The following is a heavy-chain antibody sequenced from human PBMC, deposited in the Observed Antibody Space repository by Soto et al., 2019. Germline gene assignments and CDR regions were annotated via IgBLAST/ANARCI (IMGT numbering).Heavy chain of an antibody. CDR1: GFTFSSYS. Sequence: EVQLVESGGGLVKPGGSLRLSCAASGFTFSSYSMNWVRQAPGKGLEWVSSISSSSSYIYYADSVKGRFTISRDNDKNSMYLQMNSLRAGDTAVYYCARVEIVATIGFVDYWGQGTLVTVSS. J-gene: IGHJ4*02. CDR3: ARVEIVATIGFVDY. CDR2: ISSSSSYI. V-gene: IGHV3-21*01. D-gene: IGHD5-12*01.